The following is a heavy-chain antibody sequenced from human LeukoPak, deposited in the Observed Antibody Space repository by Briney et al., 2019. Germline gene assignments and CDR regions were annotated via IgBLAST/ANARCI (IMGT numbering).Heavy chain of an antibody. D-gene: IGHD2-8*01. CDR1: GYTFTSSY. CDR3: ARQRGGQYEDAFDI. J-gene: IGHJ3*02. Sequence: GASVKVSCKASGYTFTSSYIHWVRQAPGQGLEWMGIINPSGGTTIYAQKFQGRVTMTRDTSTSTVYMKLSSLRSEDTAVYYCARQRGGQYEDAFDIWGQGTVVTVSS. V-gene: IGHV1-46*01. CDR2: INPSGGTT.